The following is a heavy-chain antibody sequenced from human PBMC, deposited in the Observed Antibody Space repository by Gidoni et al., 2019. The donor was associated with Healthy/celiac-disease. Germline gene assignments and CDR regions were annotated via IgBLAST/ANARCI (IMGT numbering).Heavy chain of an antibody. Sequence: QVQLVASGGGVVQPGRSMRLHCAASGFTFSSYGMHWVRQARGKGLEWVAVISYDGSNKYYADSVKGRFTISRDNSKNTLYLQMNSLRAEDTAVYYCAKGWSGYFDYWGQGTLVTVSS. CDR2: ISYDGSNK. V-gene: IGHV3-30*18. D-gene: IGHD3-3*01. CDR3: AKGWSGYFDY. J-gene: IGHJ4*02. CDR1: GFTFSSYG.